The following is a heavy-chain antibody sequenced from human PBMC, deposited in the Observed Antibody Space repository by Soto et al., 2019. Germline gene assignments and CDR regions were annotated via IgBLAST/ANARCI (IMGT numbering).Heavy chain of an antibody. J-gene: IGHJ6*02. V-gene: IGHV3-33*06. CDR1: GFTFSNYG. D-gene: IGHD5-12*01. CDR3: AKDRGSGYDFTFGGYYGMDV. CDR2: IWYDGSYK. Sequence: PGGSLRLSCAASGFTFSNYGMHWVRQAPGKGLEWVAVIWYDGSYKYYADSVKGRFTISRDNSRTTLYLQMNSLRAEDTAVYYCAKDRGSGYDFTFGGYYGMDVWGQGTTVTVSS.